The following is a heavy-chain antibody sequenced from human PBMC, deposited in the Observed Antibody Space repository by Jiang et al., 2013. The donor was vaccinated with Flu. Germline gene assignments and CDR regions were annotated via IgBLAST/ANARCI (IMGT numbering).Heavy chain of an antibody. CDR2: IDPNGGST. Sequence: GAEVKKPGASVKVSCKTSGYTFTRYYVHWVRQVPGQGLEWMGIIDPNGGSTNYAQKFQGRVTVTSDTSTSTAYMELSSLRADDTAVYYCARAPRNYDGYYYGMDAWGQGDHSHRLL. CDR3: ARAPRNYDGYYYGMDA. J-gene: IGHJ6*02. CDR1: GYTFTRYY. V-gene: IGHV1-46*01. D-gene: IGHD3-3*01.